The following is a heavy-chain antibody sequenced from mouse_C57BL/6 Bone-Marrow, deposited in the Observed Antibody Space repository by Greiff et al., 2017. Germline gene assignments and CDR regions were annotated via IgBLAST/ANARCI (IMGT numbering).Heavy chain of an antibody. V-gene: IGHV1-80*01. D-gene: IGHD3-2*02. CDR2: IYPGDGDT. Sequence: VQLQQPGAELVKPGASVKISCKASGYAFSSYWMHWVKQRPVQGLEWIGQIYPGDGDTNYNGKFKGKATMTADKSSSTAYMQLSSLTSEDSAVYFCARWVADQADFDYWGQGTTLTVSS. CDR1: GYAFSSYW. CDR3: ARWVADQADFDY. J-gene: IGHJ2*01.